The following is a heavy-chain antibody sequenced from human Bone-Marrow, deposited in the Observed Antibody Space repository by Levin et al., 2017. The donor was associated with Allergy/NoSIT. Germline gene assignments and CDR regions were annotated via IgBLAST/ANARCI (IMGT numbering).Heavy chain of an antibody. Sequence: PSETLSLTCTVSSGSVSHGGYYWAWIRQPPGKELEYIGYVYYSGSTNYSPSLKSRVTISMDTSTDQFSLELTSVTAADTAVYYCAGDGGDDAFDIWGQGTMVTVSS. J-gene: IGHJ3*02. D-gene: IGHD3-3*01. CDR2: VYYSGST. CDR3: AGDGGDDAFDI. CDR1: SGSVSHGGYY. V-gene: IGHV4-61*08.